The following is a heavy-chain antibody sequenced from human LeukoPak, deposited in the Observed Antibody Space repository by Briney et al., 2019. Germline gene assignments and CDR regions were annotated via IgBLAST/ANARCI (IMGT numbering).Heavy chain of an antibody. Sequence: PGGSLRLSCAASGFIFSSYGMHWVRQAPGKGLEWVAVISYDGSNKYYADSVKGRFTISRDNSQNTLFLRMNSLGAEETAMYYCARAPGGFHGDYSPIAYWGQGTLVTVSS. CDR2: ISYDGSNK. D-gene: IGHD4-17*01. J-gene: IGHJ4*02. CDR3: ARAPGGFHGDYSPIAY. CDR1: GFIFSSYG. V-gene: IGHV3-30*03.